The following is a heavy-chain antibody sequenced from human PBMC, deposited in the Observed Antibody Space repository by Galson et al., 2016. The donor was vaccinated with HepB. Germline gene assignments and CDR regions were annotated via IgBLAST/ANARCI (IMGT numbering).Heavy chain of an antibody. V-gene: IGHV3-23*01. Sequence: SLRLSCAGSGFSFSSFAMSWVRQAPGKGLQWVSTISGRGGSTYYADSVKGRFTISRDNSKNILYLQVNRLRAEDTATYYCAKSNEFYGSGTYHKNNVHLDYWGQGTLVTVSS. D-gene: IGHD3-10*01. CDR1: GFSFSSFA. J-gene: IGHJ4*02. CDR2: ISGRGGST. CDR3: AKSNEFYGSGTYHKNNVHLDY.